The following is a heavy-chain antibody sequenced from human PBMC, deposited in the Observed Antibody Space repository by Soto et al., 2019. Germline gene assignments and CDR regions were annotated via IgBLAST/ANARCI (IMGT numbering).Heavy chain of an antibody. CDR3: AKAPNWNHESGYFDC. D-gene: IGHD1-1*01. V-gene: IGHV3-30*18. CDR2: ISYDGRST. CDR1: AFIFSNHA. Sequence: QVHLVESGGGVVQPGRSLRLSCEASAFIFSNHAMHWVRQAPGKGLEWVAAISYDGRSTMYADSVRGRFSISRDNSKNTLYLQMNSLRADDTAVYFCAKAPNWNHESGYFDCWGQGTLVTVSS. J-gene: IGHJ4*02.